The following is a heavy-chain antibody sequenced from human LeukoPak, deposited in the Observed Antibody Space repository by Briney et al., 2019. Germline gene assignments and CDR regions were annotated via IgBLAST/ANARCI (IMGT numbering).Heavy chain of an antibody. Sequence: SQTLSLTCAISGDSVSSNSAAWNWIRQSPSRGLEWLGRTYYRSKWYNDYAVSVKSRITINPDTSKNQFSLQLNSVTPEDTAVYYCARDSPLTTVTTFPYWYFDLWGRGTLVTVSS. D-gene: IGHD4-17*01. CDR3: ARDSPLTTVTTFPYWYFDL. V-gene: IGHV6-1*01. CDR2: TYYRSKWYN. CDR1: GDSVSSNSAA. J-gene: IGHJ2*01.